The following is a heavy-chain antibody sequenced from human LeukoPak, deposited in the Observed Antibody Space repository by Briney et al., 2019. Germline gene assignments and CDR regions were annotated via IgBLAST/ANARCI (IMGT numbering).Heavy chain of an antibody. D-gene: IGHD3-10*01. Sequence: SETLSLTCTVSGXSISSYYWSWIRQPPGKGLEWIGYIYYSGSTNYNPSLKSRVTISVDTSKNQFSLKLSSVTAADTAVYYCARDRFGYNWFDPWGQGTLVTVSS. CDR2: IYYSGST. CDR3: ARDRFGYNWFDP. CDR1: GXSISSYY. J-gene: IGHJ5*02. V-gene: IGHV4-59*01.